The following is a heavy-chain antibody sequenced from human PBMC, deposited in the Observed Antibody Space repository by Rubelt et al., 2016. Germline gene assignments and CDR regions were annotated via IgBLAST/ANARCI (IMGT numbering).Heavy chain of an antibody. CDR1: GFSLSTSGVG. Sequence: QITLKESGPTLVKPTQTLTLTCTFSGFSLSTSGVGVGWIRQPPGKALEWLALIYWDDDKRYSPSLKSRLTITKDPSKNQVVLTMAKMDPVDTATYYCAHRRGYSSRVAWFDPWGQGTLVTVSS. J-gene: IGHJ5*02. V-gene: IGHV2-5*02. CDR2: IYWDDDK. CDR3: AHRRGYSSRVAWFDP. D-gene: IGHD5-12*01.